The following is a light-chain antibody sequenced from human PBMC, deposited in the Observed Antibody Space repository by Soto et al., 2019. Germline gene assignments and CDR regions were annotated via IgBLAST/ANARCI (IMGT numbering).Light chain of an antibody. V-gene: IGKV3-15*01. CDR2: GAS. Sequence: EIVMTQSPATLSVSPGVRATLSCRASQSIDINLAWYQQKPGQAPRLLIYGASTRATGLPARFSGSGSGTEFTLIISSLQSEDSAVYYCQQYDNWPITFGQGTRLEIK. J-gene: IGKJ5*01. CDR3: QQYDNWPIT. CDR1: QSIDIN.